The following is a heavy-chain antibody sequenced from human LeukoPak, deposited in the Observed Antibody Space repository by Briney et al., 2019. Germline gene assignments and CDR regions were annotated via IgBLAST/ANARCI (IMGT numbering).Heavy chain of an antibody. V-gene: IGHV4-34*01. J-gene: IGHJ4*02. Sequence: SETLSLTCAVYGGSFSGYYWSWIRQPPGKGLEWIGEINHSGSTNYNPSLKSRVTISVDTSKNQFSLKLSSVTAADTAVYYCAREPKYYDFWSGHSHAMNYFGYWGQGTLVTVSS. CDR1: GGSFSGYY. D-gene: IGHD3-3*01. CDR3: AREPKYYDFWSGHSHAMNYFGY. CDR2: INHSGST.